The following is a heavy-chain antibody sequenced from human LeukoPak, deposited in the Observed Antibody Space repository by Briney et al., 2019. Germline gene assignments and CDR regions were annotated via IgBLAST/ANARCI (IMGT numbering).Heavy chain of an antibody. J-gene: IGHJ6*03. V-gene: IGHV4-39*07. Sequence: SETLSLTCTVSGGSISSSSYYWGWIRQPPGKGLEWIGEINHSGSTNYNPSLKSRVTISVDTSKNQFSLKLSSVTAADTAVYYCATRRAHYGSGSSPRYYYYMDVWGKGTTVTISS. CDR1: GGSISSSSYY. CDR2: INHSGST. D-gene: IGHD3-10*01. CDR3: ATRRAHYGSGSSPRYYYYMDV.